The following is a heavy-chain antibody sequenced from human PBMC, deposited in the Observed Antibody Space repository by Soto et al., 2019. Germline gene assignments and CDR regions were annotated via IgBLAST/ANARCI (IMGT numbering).Heavy chain of an antibody. V-gene: IGHV4-34*01. CDR2: MSHSGGT. CDR1: GGFVSSGSYY. CDR3: ARVERGTVTTVVEAFDI. Sequence: QVQLQQWGAGLLKPSETLSLTCAVYGGFVSSGSYYWSWIRQPPGKGLEWIGEMSHSGGTHFNPSRKSRVPIAVDTSKNQFSLKMSSVTPADTALYYCARVERGTVTTVVEAFDIWGPGTMVTVSS. J-gene: IGHJ3*02. D-gene: IGHD1-1*01.